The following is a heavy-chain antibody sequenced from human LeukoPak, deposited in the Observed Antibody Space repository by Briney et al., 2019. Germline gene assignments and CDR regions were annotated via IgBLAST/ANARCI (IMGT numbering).Heavy chain of an antibody. D-gene: IGHD1-1*01. V-gene: IGHV3-74*01. J-gene: IGHJ6*03. CDR1: EFTFSSYW. Sequence: GGSLRLSCAASEFTFSSYWMHWVRQAPGKGLVWVSRVNTAGSITNYADSVKGRFTISRDNAKNSLHLQMDSLRVEDTAVYFCARVEATTGRNYHYYYMDVWGKGTTVTVSS. CDR3: ARVEATTGRNYHYYYMDV. CDR2: VNTAGSIT.